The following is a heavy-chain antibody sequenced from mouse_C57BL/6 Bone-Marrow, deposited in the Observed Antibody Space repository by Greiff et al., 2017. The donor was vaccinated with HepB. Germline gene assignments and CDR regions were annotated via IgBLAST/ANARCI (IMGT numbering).Heavy chain of an antibody. D-gene: IGHD4-1*01. J-gene: IGHJ2*01. CDR1: GYTFTSYW. Sequence: QVQLQQPGAELVKPGASVKLSCKASGYTFTSYWMQWVKQRPGQGLEWIGEIEPSDSYTNYNQKFKGKATLTVDTSSSTAYMQLSSLTSEDSAVYYCAASWDNYFDYWGQGTTLTVSS. CDR2: IEPSDSYT. V-gene: IGHV1-50*01. CDR3: AASWDNYFDY.